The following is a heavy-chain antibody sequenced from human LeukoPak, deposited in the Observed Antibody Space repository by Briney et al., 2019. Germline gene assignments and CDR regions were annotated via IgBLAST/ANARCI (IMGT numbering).Heavy chain of an antibody. V-gene: IGHV1-18*01. CDR2: ISAYNGNT. J-gene: IGHJ6*02. CDR1: GYTFTSYG. Sequence: ASVKVSCKASGYTFTSYGISWVRQAPGQGLEWMGWISAYNGNTNYAQKLQGRVTMTTDTSTSTVYMELSSLRSEDTAVYYCAREIPVAGSGRNYYYYYGMDVWGQGTTVTVSS. D-gene: IGHD6-19*01. CDR3: AREIPVAGSGRNYYYYYGMDV.